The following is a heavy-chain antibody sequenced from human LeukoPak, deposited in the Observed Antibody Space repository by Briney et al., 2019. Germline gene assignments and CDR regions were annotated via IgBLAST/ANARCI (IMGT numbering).Heavy chain of an antibody. J-gene: IGHJ4*02. CDR3: ARGKIAVAGQAFDY. D-gene: IGHD6-19*01. CDR2: IYYSGSA. Sequence: SETLSLTCTVSGGSISSYYWSWIRQPPGKGLEWIGYIYYSGSANYNPSLKSRITISVDPSKNHFSLKLRSVTAADTAVDYCARGKIAVAGQAFDYWGQGTLVTVSS. CDR1: GGSISSYY. V-gene: IGHV4-59*01.